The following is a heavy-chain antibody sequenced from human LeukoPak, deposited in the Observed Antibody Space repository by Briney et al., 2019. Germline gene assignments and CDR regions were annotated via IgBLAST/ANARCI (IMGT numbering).Heavy chain of an antibody. CDR1: GFTFSSYA. J-gene: IGHJ4*02. CDR3: ARDSMARNYYGSGSYPIFDY. V-gene: IGHV3-23*01. Sequence: GGSLRLSCAASGFTFSSYAMSWVRQAPGKGLEWVSAISGSGGSTYYADSEKGRFKISRDNSKNTLYLQMNSLRAEDTAVYYCARDSMARNYYGSGSYPIFDYWGQGTLVTVSS. CDR2: ISGSGGST. D-gene: IGHD3-10*01.